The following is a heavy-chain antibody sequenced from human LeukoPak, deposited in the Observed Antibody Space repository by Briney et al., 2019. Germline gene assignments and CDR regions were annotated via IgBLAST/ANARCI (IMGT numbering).Heavy chain of an antibody. D-gene: IGHD3-10*01. CDR2: IDTTGDT. V-gene: IGHV3-13*01. Sequence: GGSLRLSCAASGFTFSSYDMHWVRQATGKGLEWVSAIDTTGDTYYPGSVKGRFTISRENAKNSLYLEMNSLRAGDTAVYYCARVFTARSGDYDAFDIWGQGTMVTVSS. CDR3: ARVFTARSGDYDAFDI. J-gene: IGHJ3*02. CDR1: GFTFSSYD.